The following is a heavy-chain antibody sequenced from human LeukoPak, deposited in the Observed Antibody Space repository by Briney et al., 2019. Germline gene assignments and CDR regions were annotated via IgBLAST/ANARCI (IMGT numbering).Heavy chain of an antibody. V-gene: IGHV3-66*01. J-gene: IGHJ6*02. CDR2: IYSGGST. CDR3: ARDIVVVPAAMEGRIYYYYYGMDV. D-gene: IGHD2-2*01. Sequence: GGSLRLSCVASGFTVSTNYMSWVRQAPGKGLEWVSVIYSGGSTYYADSVKGRFTISRDNSKNTLYLQMNSLRAEDTAVYYCARDIVVVPAAMEGRIYYYYYGMDVWGQGTTVTVSS. CDR1: GFTVSTNY.